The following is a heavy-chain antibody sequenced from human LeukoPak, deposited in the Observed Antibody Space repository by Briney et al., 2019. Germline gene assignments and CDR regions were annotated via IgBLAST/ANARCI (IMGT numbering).Heavy chain of an antibody. CDR3: AREKGWELADYYYYMDV. Sequence: SETLSLTCTVSGGSISSYYWSWLRQPAGKGLEWIGRIYTSGSTNYNPSLKSRVTMSVDTSKNQFSLKLSSVTAADTAVYYCAREKGWELADYYYYMDVWGKGTTVTVSS. V-gene: IGHV4-4*07. CDR1: GGSISSYY. D-gene: IGHD1-26*01. CDR2: IYTSGST. J-gene: IGHJ6*03.